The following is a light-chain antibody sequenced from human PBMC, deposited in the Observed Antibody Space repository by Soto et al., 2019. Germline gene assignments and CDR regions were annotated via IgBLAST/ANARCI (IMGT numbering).Light chain of an antibody. CDR1: SSDIGGYDY. Sequence: QSALTQPASVSGSPGQSITISCTGTSSDIGGYDYVSWYQQHPGKAPKLMIYEVSNRPLGVSDRFSGSKSGTTASLTISGIQAEDEADYYCNSYTRRNPLVFAKGTKVTVL. V-gene: IGLV2-14*01. CDR2: EVS. J-gene: IGLJ1*01. CDR3: NSYTRRNPLV.